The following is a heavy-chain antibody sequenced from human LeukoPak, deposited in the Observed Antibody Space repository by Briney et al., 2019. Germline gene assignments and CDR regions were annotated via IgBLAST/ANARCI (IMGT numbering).Heavy chain of an antibody. D-gene: IGHD2-15*01. CDR2: MNPNSGNT. CDR1: GGTFSSYA. J-gene: IGHJ3*02. CDR3: ARERSYSVFDAFDI. Sequence: ASVKVSCKASGGTFSSYAISWVRQATGQGLEWMGWMNPNSGNTGYAQKFQGRVTITRNTSISTAYMELSSLRSEDTAVYYCARERSYSVFDAFDIWGQGTMVTVSS. V-gene: IGHV1-8*03.